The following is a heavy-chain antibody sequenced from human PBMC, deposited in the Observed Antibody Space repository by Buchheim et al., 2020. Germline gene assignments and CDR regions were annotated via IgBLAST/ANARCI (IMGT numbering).Heavy chain of an antibody. CDR2: ISYDGSNK. Sequence: QVQLVESGGGVVQPGRSLRLSCAASGFTFSSYAMHWVRQAPGKGLEWVAVISYDGSNKYYADSVKGRFTISRDTSKNTLYLQMNSLRAEDTAVYYCARDLSGSYSIDYWGQGTL. J-gene: IGHJ4*02. D-gene: IGHD1-26*01. CDR3: ARDLSGSYSIDY. CDR1: GFTFSSYA. V-gene: IGHV3-30*04.